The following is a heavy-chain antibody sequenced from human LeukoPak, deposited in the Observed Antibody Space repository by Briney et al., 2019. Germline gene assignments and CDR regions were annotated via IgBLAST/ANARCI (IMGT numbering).Heavy chain of an antibody. J-gene: IGHJ5*02. CDR1: GYTFTSYG. CDR2: ISAYNGNT. D-gene: IGHD3-22*01. CDR3: ARAYSYYYDSSGFNWFDP. Sequence: GASVKVSCKASGYTFTSYGISWVRQAPGQGLEWMGWISAYNGNTNYAQKLQGRVTMTTDTSTSTVYMELRSLRSDDTAVYYCARAYSYYYDSSGFNWFDPWGQGTPVTVSS. V-gene: IGHV1-18*01.